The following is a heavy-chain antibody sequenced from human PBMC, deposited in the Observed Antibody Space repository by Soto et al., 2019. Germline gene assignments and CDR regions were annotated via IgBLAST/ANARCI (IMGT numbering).Heavy chain of an antibody. J-gene: IGHJ3*02. CDR2: INAGNGNT. V-gene: IGHV1-3*01. CDR1: GYTFTSYA. D-gene: IGHD6-13*01. CDR3: ARGFGSSWYCAFDI. Sequence: WASVKVSCKASGYTFTSYAMHWVRQAPGQRLEWMGWINAGNGNTKYSQKFQGRVTITRDTSASTAYMELSSLRSEDTAVYYCARGFGSSWYCAFDIWGQGTMVTVSS.